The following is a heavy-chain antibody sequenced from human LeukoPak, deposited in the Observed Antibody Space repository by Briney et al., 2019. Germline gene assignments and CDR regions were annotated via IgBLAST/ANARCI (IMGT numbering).Heavy chain of an antibody. CDR3: ARDGRIWFGEMNAFDI. CDR2: ISSSSSYI. V-gene: IGHV3-21*01. CDR1: GFTLSSYG. D-gene: IGHD3-10*01. Sequence: GGSLRLSCAASGFTLSSYGMNWVRQAPGKGLEWVSSISSSSSYIYYADSVKGRFTISRDNAKNSLYLQMNSLRAEDTAVYYCARDGRIWFGEMNAFDIWGQGTMVTVSS. J-gene: IGHJ3*02.